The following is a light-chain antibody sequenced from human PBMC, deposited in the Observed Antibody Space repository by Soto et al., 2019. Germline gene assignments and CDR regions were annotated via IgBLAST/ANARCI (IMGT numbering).Light chain of an antibody. CDR2: SNN. Sequence: QSVLTQPPSASGTPGQRVTISCSGSSSNIGSNYVYWYQQLPGTAHKLLIYSNNQPPSGVPDRFSGSKSGTSASLAISGLRSEDEADYYCAAWDDSRSALYVFGTGTKLTVL. J-gene: IGLJ1*01. V-gene: IGLV1-47*02. CDR1: SSNIGSNY. CDR3: AAWDDSRSALYV.